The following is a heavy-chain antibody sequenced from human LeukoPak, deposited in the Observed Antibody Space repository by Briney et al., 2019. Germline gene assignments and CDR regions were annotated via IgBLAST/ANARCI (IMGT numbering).Heavy chain of an antibody. V-gene: IGHV4-39*01. CDR1: GGSISSSSYY. Sequence: PSETLSLTCTVSGGSISSSSYYWGWIRQPPGKGLEWIGSIYYSGSTYYNPSLKSRVTISVDTSKNQFSLKLSSVTAADTAVYYCARQRYSSSWVHDYWGQGTLVTVSS. CDR3: ARQRYSSSWVHDY. CDR2: IYYSGST. J-gene: IGHJ4*02. D-gene: IGHD6-13*01.